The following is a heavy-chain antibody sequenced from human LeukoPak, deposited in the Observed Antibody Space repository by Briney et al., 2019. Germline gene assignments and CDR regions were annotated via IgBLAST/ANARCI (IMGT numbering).Heavy chain of an antibody. J-gene: IGHJ3*02. V-gene: IGHV3-23*01. D-gene: IGHD3-3*01. CDR2: ISGSGGST. Sequence: GGSLRLSCAASGFTFSSYAMSWVRQAPGKGLEWVSAISGSGGSTYYADSVKGRFTISRDNSKNTLYLQMNSLRAEDTAVYHCATRITIFGVVIGAFDIWGQGTMVTVSS. CDR1: GFTFSSYA. CDR3: ATRITIFGVVIGAFDI.